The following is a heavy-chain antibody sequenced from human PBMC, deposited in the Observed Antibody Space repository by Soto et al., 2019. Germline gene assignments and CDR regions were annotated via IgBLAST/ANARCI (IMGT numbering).Heavy chain of an antibody. CDR2: INHSGST. D-gene: IGHD2-2*01. Sequence: QVQLQQWGAGLLKPSETLSLTCAVYGGSFSGYYWSWIRQPPGKGLEWIGEINHSGSTNYNPSLKARVTISVETAKNEFSLKLSAVTAADTAVYYGARGGPSRSSVPAAISWFDPWGQGTLVTVSS. V-gene: IGHV4-34*01. CDR1: GGSFSGYY. J-gene: IGHJ5*02. CDR3: ARGGPSRSSVPAAISWFDP.